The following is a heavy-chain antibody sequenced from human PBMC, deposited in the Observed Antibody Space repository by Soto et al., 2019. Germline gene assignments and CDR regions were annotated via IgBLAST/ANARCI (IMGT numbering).Heavy chain of an antibody. J-gene: IGHJ4*02. D-gene: IGHD1-1*01. Sequence: EVQLVESGGGLVQPGGSLRLSCAASGFTLSDHYMDWVRQAPGRALEWVGCFKNKADGSTTEYAASVKGKFIISRDDSKNSLYLQKNSLKTEDTAGYYCVRGPTRGLEPSDYWGQGTLVTVSS. CDR1: GFTLSDHY. CDR3: VRGPTRGLEPSDY. V-gene: IGHV3-72*01. CDR2: FKNKADGSTT.